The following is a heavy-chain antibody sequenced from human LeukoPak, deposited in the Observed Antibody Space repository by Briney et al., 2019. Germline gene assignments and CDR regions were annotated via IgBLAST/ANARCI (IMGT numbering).Heavy chain of an antibody. V-gene: IGHV4-34*01. J-gene: IGHJ6*04. CDR2: INHSGST. Sequence: SETLSLTCAVYGGSFSGYYWSWIRQPPGKGLEWIGEINHSGSTNYNPSLKSRVTISVDTSKNQFSLKLSSVTGADTAVYYCARGGSGSGYYYGMDVWGKGTTVTVSS. CDR1: GGSFSGYY. D-gene: IGHD3-10*01. CDR3: ARGGSGSGYYYGMDV.